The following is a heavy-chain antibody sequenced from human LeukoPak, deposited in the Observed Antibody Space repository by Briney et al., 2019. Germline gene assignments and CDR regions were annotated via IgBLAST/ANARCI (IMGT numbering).Heavy chain of an antibody. D-gene: IGHD6-19*01. CDR2: INHSGST. J-gene: IGHJ4*02. CDR3: ARDLYSSGCD. CDR1: GGSFSGYY. Sequence: SETLSLTCAVYGGSFSGYYWSWIRQPPGKGLEWIGEINHSGSTNYNPSLKSRVTISVDTSKNQFSLKLSSVTAEDTAVYYCARDLYSSGCDWGQGTLVTVSS. V-gene: IGHV4-34*01.